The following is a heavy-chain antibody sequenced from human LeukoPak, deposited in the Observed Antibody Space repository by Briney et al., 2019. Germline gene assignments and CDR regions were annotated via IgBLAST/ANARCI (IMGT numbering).Heavy chain of an antibody. V-gene: IGHV4-34*01. CDR1: GGSFSGYY. CDR2: INHSGST. J-gene: IGHJ4*02. Sequence: SETLSLTCAVYGGSFSGYYWSWIRQPPGKGLEWIGEINHSGSTNYNPSLKSRVTISVDTSKNQFSLKLSSVTAADTAVYYCARRYYYDSSGYYGSWGQGTLVTVSS. CDR3: ARRYYYDSSGYYGS. D-gene: IGHD3-22*01.